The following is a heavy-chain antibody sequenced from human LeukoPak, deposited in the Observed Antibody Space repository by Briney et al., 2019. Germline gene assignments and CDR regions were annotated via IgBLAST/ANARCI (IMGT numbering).Heavy chain of an antibody. CDR3: AREGLPTYYDFWSGYSLRMAFDY. J-gene: IGHJ4*02. CDR1: GGSFSGYY. CDR2: INHSGST. D-gene: IGHD3-3*01. Sequence: SETLSLTCAVYGGSFSGYYWSWIRQPPGKGLEWIGEINHSGSTNYNPSLKSRVTISVDTSKNQFSLKLSSVTAADTAVYYCAREGLPTYYDFWSGYSLRMAFDYWGQGTLVTVSS. V-gene: IGHV4-34*01.